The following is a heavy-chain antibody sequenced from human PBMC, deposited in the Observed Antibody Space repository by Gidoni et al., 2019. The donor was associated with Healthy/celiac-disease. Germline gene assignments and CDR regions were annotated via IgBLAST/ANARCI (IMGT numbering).Heavy chain of an antibody. Sequence: EVQLLESGGGLVQPGGSLRLSCVASGFTFRSYAMSWVCQAPGKGLGWVSAISGSGGSTYYADSVKGRFTISRDNSKNTLYLQMNSLRAEDTAVYYCAKDDTMIVVVTLLGWGQGTLVTVSS. J-gene: IGHJ4*02. CDR1: GFTFRSYA. CDR2: ISGSGGST. V-gene: IGHV3-23*01. D-gene: IGHD3-22*01. CDR3: AKDDTMIVVVTLLG.